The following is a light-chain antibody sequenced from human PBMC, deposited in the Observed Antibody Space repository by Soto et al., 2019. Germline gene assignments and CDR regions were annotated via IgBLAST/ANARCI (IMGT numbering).Light chain of an antibody. CDR3: QQYKNWSPVT. CDR1: QSVGGS. J-gene: IGKJ4*01. V-gene: IGKV3-15*01. Sequence: EIVMTQSPATLSVSPGERATLSCRASQSVGGSLAWYQQKPGQAPRLLIYGASTRATGIPGRFRGSGSGTDFTLTISSLQSEDFAVYYCQQYKNWSPVTFGGGTKVEIK. CDR2: GAS.